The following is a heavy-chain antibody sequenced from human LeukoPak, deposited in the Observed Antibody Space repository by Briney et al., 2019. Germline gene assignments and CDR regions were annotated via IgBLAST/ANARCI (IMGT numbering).Heavy chain of an antibody. CDR3: TTKGYTYASY. Sequence: PGGSLRLSCAASGFTFDDYAMHWVRQAPGKGLEWVSGISWNSGSIGYADSVKGRFTVSRDNSKNTLYLQMNSLRTEDTAVYYCTTKGYTYASYWGHGTRVTVSS. CDR2: ISWNSGSI. D-gene: IGHD5-18*01. J-gene: IGHJ4*01. V-gene: IGHV3-9*01. CDR1: GFTFDDYA.